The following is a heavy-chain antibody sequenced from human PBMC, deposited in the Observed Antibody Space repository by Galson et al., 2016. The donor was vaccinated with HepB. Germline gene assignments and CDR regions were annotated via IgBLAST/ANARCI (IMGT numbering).Heavy chain of an antibody. V-gene: IGHV3-30*18. CDR2: DSMDGRRK. CDR3: AKRHEFCPPVGCSVDY. D-gene: IGHD3-10*02. CDR1: GFLFGGYG. J-gene: IGHJ4*02. Sequence: SLRLSCAGSGFLFGGYGTHWVRQAPGKGLEWVAADSMDGRRKFYSDSVRGRFTISRDNSNNMLFLQMDSLRPDDTAVYYCAKRHEFCPPVGCSVDYWGQGTLVSVSS.